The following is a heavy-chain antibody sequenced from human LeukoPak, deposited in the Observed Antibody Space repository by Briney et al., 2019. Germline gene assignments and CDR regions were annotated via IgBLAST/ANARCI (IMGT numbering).Heavy chain of an antibody. CDR2: ISGSGDNA. V-gene: IGHV3-23*01. CDR1: GLTFSSYA. CDR3: AKVLGDCSGGSCYYYMDV. D-gene: IGHD2-15*01. Sequence: GGSLRLSCAASGLTFSSYAVSWVRQAPGKGLEWVSAISGSGDNAFYADSVKGRFTISRDNSKNTLYLQMNSLRAEDTAVYYCAKVLGDCSGGSCYYYMDVWGKGTTVAVSS. J-gene: IGHJ6*03.